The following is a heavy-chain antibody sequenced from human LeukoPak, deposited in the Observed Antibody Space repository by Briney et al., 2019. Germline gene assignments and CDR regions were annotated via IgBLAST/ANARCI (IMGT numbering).Heavy chain of an antibody. Sequence: GESLKISCKGSGYSFTSYWIGWVRPMPGKGLEWMGIIYPGDSDTRYSPSFQGQVTISADKSISTAYLQWSSLKASDTAMYYCARDGYSSGFAFDIWGQGTMVTVSS. CDR2: IYPGDSDT. V-gene: IGHV5-51*01. CDR1: GYSFTSYW. D-gene: IGHD6-19*01. J-gene: IGHJ3*02. CDR3: ARDGYSSGFAFDI.